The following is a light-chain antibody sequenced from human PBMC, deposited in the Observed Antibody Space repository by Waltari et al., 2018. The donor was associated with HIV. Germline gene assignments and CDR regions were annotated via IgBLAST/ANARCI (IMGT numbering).Light chain of an antibody. CDR2: DDS. J-gene: IGLJ2*01. CDR1: NDGSKR. Sequence: SYVLTQPPSVSVAPGKPARITCGGNNDGSKRVQWYQQKPGQAPMLVIYDDSDRPSGIPERISGSNSGNTATLTITRVEAGDEADYYCQVWDSSSDHPVFGGGTKLTVL. CDR3: QVWDSSSDHPV. V-gene: IGLV3-21*04.